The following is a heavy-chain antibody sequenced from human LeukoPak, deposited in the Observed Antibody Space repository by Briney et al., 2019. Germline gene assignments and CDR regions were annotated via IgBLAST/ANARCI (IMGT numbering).Heavy chain of an antibody. CDR3: VRNGLNNHGRSSGSFDI. D-gene: IGHD1-14*01. V-gene: IGHV3-30*02. CDR2: IRYDGSNK. Sequence: GGSLRLSCAASGFTFSSYGMHWVRQAPGKGLEWVAFIRYDGSNKYYADSVKGRFTISRDNSKNTLYLQMNSLTSDDTAVYYCVRNGLNNHGRSSGSFDIWAQGTMVTVSS. CDR1: GFTFSSYG. J-gene: IGHJ3*02.